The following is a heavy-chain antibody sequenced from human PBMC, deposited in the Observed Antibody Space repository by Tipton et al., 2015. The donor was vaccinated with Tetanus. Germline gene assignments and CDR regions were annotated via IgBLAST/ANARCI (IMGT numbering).Heavy chain of an antibody. Sequence: TLSLTCTVSGGSINTGDFLWTWIRQHPRTGLEWIGYISNRGNSYSNPSLKGRVSLSVDKSASQFSLRLTSVTSADSAVYYCAAESARGNNGFDPWGQGVLVNVSS. V-gene: IGHV4-31*03. CDR3: AAESARGNNGFDP. CDR2: ISNRGNS. J-gene: IGHJ5*02. CDR1: GGSINTGDFL.